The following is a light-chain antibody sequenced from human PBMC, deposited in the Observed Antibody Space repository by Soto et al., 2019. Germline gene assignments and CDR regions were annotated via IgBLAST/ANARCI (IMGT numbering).Light chain of an antibody. J-gene: IGLJ1*01. CDR2: DVF. CDR3: SSYASSSTLV. Sequence: SVLPQPASVSGSPGQSITISCTGTSSDVGGYNYVSWYQHHPGKAPKLMIYDVFHRPSGISTRFSGSKSGNTASLTISGLQAEDEADYYCSSYASSSTLVFGTGTKVTVL. CDR1: SSDVGGYNY. V-gene: IGLV2-14*03.